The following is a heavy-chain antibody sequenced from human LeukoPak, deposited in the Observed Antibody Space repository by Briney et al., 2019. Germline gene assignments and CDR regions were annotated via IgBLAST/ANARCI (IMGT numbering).Heavy chain of an antibody. V-gene: IGHV3-21*01. J-gene: IGHJ6*02. Sequence: GGSLRLSCAASGFTFSSYSMNWVRQAPGKGLEWVSSISSSSSYIYYADSVKGRFTISRDNAKNSLYLQMNSLRAEDTAVYYCARAGYCSGGSCYSEGSYYYYYYGMDVWRQGTTVTVSS. D-gene: IGHD2-15*01. CDR2: ISSSSSYI. CDR1: GFTFSSYS. CDR3: ARAGYCSGGSCYSEGSYYYYYYGMDV.